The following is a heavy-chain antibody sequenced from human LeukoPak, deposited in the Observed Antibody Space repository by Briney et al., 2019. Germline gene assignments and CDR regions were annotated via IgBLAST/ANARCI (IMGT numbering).Heavy chain of an antibody. J-gene: IGHJ4*02. CDR1: GFTFSSYA. Sequence: GGSLRLSCAASGFTFSSYAMSWVRQAPGKGLEWVSAISGSGGSTYYADSVKGRFTISRDNSKNTLYLQMNSLRVEDTAVYYCAKGVCSGGSCPLDYWGQGTLVTVSS. D-gene: IGHD2-15*01. V-gene: IGHV3-23*01. CDR3: AKGVCSGGSCPLDY. CDR2: ISGSGGST.